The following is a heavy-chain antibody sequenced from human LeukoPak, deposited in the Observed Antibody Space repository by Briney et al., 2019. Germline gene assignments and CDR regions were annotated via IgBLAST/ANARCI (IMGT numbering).Heavy chain of an antibody. J-gene: IGHJ3*02. CDR2: IYNGGST. Sequence: PGRSLRLSCAASGFTFSSYGMHWVRQAPGKGLEWVSVIYNGGSTYYADSVKGRFTISRDNSKNTLYLQMNSLRAEDTAVYYCARDIVGPPYDAFDIWGQGTMVPVSS. V-gene: IGHV3-66*01. CDR1: GFTFSSYG. CDR3: ARDIVGPPYDAFDI. D-gene: IGHD1-26*01.